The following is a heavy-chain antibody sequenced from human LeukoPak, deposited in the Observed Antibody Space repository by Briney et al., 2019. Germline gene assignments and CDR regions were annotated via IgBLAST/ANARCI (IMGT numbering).Heavy chain of an antibody. J-gene: IGHJ4*02. CDR1: GFPFSSYA. D-gene: IGHD2-2*01. CDR2: ISSNGGST. CDR3: ARSSIVVVSILDY. Sequence: GGSLRLSCAASGFPFSSYAMHWVRQAPGKGLEYVSAISSNGGSTSYANSVKGRFTISRDNSKNTLYLQMGSLRAEDMAVCYCARSSIVVVSILDYWGQGTLVTVSS. V-gene: IGHV3-64*01.